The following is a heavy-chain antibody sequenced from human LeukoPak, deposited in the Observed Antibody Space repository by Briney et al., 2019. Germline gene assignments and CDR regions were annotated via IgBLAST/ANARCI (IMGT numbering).Heavy chain of an antibody. D-gene: IGHD3-22*01. Sequence: GASVKVSCKASGCTFSSYAISWVRQAPGQGLEWMGRIIPIFGTANYAQKFQGRVTITTDESTSTAYMELSSLRSEDTAVYYCAARGGYYDSSGYYYDIWGQGTMVTVSS. V-gene: IGHV1-69*05. J-gene: IGHJ3*02. CDR3: AARGGYYDSSGYYYDI. CDR1: GCTFSSYA. CDR2: IIPIFGTA.